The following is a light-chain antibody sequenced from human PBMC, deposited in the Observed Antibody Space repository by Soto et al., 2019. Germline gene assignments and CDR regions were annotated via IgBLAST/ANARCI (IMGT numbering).Light chain of an antibody. V-gene: IGKV3-11*01. J-gene: IGKJ3*01. Sequence: EIVLTQSPGTLSLSPGESATLSCRASQGIGRYLAWFQQKPGQPPRLLIYDPSTRATGIPGRFSGSGSGTDFTLTLSSLEPEDFAVYYCHQRSNWPLTFGPGTKVEI. CDR1: QGIGRY. CDR2: DPS. CDR3: HQRSNWPLT.